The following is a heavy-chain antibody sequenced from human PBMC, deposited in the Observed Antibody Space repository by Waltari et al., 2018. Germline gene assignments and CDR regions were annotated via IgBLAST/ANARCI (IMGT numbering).Heavy chain of an antibody. CDR3: ARVRYCSGGSCSAEYFQH. J-gene: IGHJ1*01. CDR1: GYTFTGYY. D-gene: IGHD2-15*01. CDR2: INPNSGGT. V-gene: IGHV1-2*02. Sequence: QVQLVQSGAEVKKPGASVKVSCKASGYTFTGYYMPWVRTAPGQGLEWMGWINPNSGGTNYAQKFQGRVTMTRDTSISTAYMELSRLRSDDTAVYYCARVRYCSGGSCSAEYFQHWGQGTLVTVSS.